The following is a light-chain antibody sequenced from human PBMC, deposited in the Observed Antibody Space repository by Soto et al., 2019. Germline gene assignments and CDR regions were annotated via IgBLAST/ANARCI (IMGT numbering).Light chain of an antibody. J-gene: IGLJ1*01. Sequence: QSVLTQPPSASGSPGQSVTISCTGTTSDVGGYNSVAWYQQYPHKAPRLIIYEVDKRPSGVPDRFSGSKSGNTASLTISGLQAEDEANYYCNSYTTLSNRVFGTGTKVTVL. CDR2: EVD. V-gene: IGLV2-8*01. CDR3: NSYTTLSNRV. CDR1: TSDVGGYNS.